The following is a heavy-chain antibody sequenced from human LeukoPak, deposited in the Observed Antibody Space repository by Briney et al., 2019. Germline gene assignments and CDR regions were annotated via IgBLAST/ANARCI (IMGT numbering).Heavy chain of an antibody. D-gene: IGHD3-10*01. CDR1: GYTFTSYG. CDR2: ISAYNGNT. V-gene: IGHV1-18*01. Sequence: GASVKVSCKASGYTFTSYGISWVRQAPGQGLEWMGWISAYNGNTNYAKKLQGRVTMTTDTSTSTAYMELRSLRSDDTAVYYCARDPRRYGSGSPYYFDYWGQGTLVTVSS. CDR3: ARDPRRYGSGSPYYFDY. J-gene: IGHJ4*02.